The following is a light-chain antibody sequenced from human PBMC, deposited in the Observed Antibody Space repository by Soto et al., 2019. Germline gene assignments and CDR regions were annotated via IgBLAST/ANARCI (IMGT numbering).Light chain of an antibody. J-gene: IGLJ2*01. CDR3: SAHAGSNSLGV. V-gene: IGLV2-8*01. Sequence: QSALTQPPSASGSPGQSVTISCTGTSSDVGGYNYVSWYQHHPGKAPKLMIYEVNKRPSGVSDRFSGSKSGNTASLTVSGLQAEDEADYDCSAHAGSNSLGVFGGGTKLTVL. CDR2: EVN. CDR1: SSDVGGYNY.